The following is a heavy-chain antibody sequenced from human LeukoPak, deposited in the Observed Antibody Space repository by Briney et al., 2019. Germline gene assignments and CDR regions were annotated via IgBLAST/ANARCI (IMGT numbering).Heavy chain of an antibody. CDR3: ARCGGLWFGESYYDY. D-gene: IGHD3-10*01. V-gene: IGHV4-4*07. J-gene: IGHJ4*02. CDR1: GGSISSYY. CDR2: IYISVST. Sequence: PSETLSLTCTVSGGSISSYYWSWIRQPAGKGLEWIGRIYISVSTNSNPSLNSRATMSVDTSKDQFALKLSSVTAADTAVYYCARCGGLWFGESYYDYWGQGTLVTVSS.